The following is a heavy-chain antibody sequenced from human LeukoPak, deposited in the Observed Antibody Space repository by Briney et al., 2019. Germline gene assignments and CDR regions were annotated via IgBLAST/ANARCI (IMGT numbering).Heavy chain of an antibody. Sequence: SGPTLVNPTQTLTLTCTFSGFSLRSSGVGVGWIRHPPGKALEWLALIYWDDDKRYSPSLKSRLTITKDTSKNQVVLTMTNMGPVDTASYYCAYSRLWSDPPGYFAYWGQGTLVTVSS. CDR3: AYSRLWSDPPGYFAY. D-gene: IGHD3-10*01. CDR2: IYWDDDK. V-gene: IGHV2-5*02. J-gene: IGHJ4*02. CDR1: GFSLRSSGVG.